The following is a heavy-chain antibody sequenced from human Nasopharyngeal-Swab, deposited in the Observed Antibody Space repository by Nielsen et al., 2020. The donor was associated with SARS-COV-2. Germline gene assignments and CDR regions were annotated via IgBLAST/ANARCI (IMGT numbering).Heavy chain of an antibody. CDR1: GYTFTTYY. CDR2: INPSGGGT. CDR3: ARMMYFHGYYAMDV. D-gene: IGHD3-10*01. Sequence: ASVKVSCKASGYTFTTYYIHWVRQAPGQGLEWMGIINPSGGGTNYAQKLKGRATMTGDTSTGTVYMELTSLTSEDTAVYYCARMMYFHGYYAMDVWGQGTTVTVSS. V-gene: IGHV1-46*01. J-gene: IGHJ6*02.